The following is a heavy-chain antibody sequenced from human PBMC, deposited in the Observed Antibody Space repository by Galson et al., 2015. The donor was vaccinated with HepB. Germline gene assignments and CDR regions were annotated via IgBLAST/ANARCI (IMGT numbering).Heavy chain of an antibody. Sequence: SVKVSCKVSGYTLTELSMHWVRQAPGKGLEWMGGFDPEDGETIYAQKFQGRVTMTEDTSTDTAYMELSSLRSEDTAVYYCATNKGITMVQGAIVGAFDIWGQGTMVTVSS. D-gene: IGHD3-10*01. J-gene: IGHJ3*02. V-gene: IGHV1-24*01. CDR1: GYTLTELS. CDR2: FDPEDGET. CDR3: ATNKGITMVQGAIVGAFDI.